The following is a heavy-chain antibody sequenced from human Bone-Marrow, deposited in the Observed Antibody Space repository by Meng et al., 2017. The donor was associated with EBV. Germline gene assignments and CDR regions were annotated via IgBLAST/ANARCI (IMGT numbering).Heavy chain of an antibody. CDR3: ARLSGTGWFDP. J-gene: IGHJ5*02. CDR2: ISSANSYI. Sequence: EVELVASGGGLVKPGESLRLSCAASGFIFSNYNMNWVRQAPGKGLEWVSSISSANSYIYYADSVKGRFTISRDNANNSLSLQMNSLRAEDTAVYYCARLSGTGWFDPWGQGTLVTVSS. D-gene: IGHD1-7*01. CDR1: GFIFSNYN. V-gene: IGHV3-21*02.